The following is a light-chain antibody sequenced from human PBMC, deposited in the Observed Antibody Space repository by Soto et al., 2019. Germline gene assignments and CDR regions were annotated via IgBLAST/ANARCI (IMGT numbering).Light chain of an antibody. CDR1: QSIGPF. CDR2: KAS. J-gene: IGKJ2*02. V-gene: IGKV1-5*03. Sequence: DIQMTQSPSTLSASVGDRVTITCRASQSIGPFLAWYQQKPGKAPKLLIYKASSLESGVPSRFSGSGSGTEFTLTINSLQPDDFATYYCQQYNSFCTFGQGTKLEIK. CDR3: QQYNSFCT.